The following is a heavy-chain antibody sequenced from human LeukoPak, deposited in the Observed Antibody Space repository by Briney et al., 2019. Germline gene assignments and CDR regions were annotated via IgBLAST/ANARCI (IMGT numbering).Heavy chain of an antibody. J-gene: IGHJ6*02. D-gene: IGHD5-18*01. CDR2: ISGDGGST. CDR3: AKDRRPGSSPDGNYYYNDLDV. CDR1: GFTFDDYA. Sequence: GGSLRLSCAASGFTFDDYAMHWARQAPGKGLDWVSLISGDGGSTYYADSVKGRFTISRDNSKNSLYLQMNSLRTEDTALYYCAKDRRPGSSPDGNYYYNDLDVWGQGTTVTAYS. V-gene: IGHV3-43*02.